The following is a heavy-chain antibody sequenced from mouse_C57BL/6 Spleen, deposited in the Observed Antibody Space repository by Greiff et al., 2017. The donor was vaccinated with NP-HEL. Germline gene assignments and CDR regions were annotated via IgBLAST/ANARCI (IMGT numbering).Heavy chain of an antibody. CDR2: IDPSDSET. CDR3: ALATAVVTYSAMDY. Sequence: QVQLQQPGAELVRPGSSVKLSCKASGYTFTSYWMHWVKLRPIQGLEWIGNIDPSDSETHYNQKFKDKATLTVDKSSSTAYMQLSSLTSEDSAVYYCALATAVVTYSAMDYSGQGTSVTIAS. J-gene: IGHJ4*01. V-gene: IGHV1-52*01. CDR1: GYTFTSYW. D-gene: IGHD1-1*01.